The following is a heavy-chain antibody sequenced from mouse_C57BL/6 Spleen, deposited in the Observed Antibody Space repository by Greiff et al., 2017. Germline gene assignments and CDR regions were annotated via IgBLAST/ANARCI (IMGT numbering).Heavy chain of an antibody. CDR3: ARGGLLTTVVAHYYAMDY. V-gene: IGHV1-85*01. J-gene: IGHJ4*01. CDR1: GYTFTSYD. Sequence: VKVVESGPELVKPGASVKLSCKASGYTFTSYDINWVKQRPGQGLEWIGWIYPRDGSTKYNEKFKGKATLTVDTSSSTAYMELHSLTSEDSAVYFCARGGLLTTVVAHYYAMDYWGQGTSVTVSS. CDR2: IYPRDGST. D-gene: IGHD1-1*01.